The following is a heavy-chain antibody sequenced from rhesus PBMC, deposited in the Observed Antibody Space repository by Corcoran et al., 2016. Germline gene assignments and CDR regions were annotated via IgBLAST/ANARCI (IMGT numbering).Heavy chain of an antibody. CDR2: IYGSGGSN. CDR1: GYSISSTS. D-gene: IGHD6-31*01. V-gene: IGHV4S14*01. J-gene: IGHJ4*01. CDR3: ARDPSSGWYRRVFDY. Sequence: QVQLQESGPGLVKPSETLSLTCAVSGYSISSTSRNWIRQPPGKGLAGIGSIYGSGGSNYLNPSLKSRVTLSVDTSKNQFSLKLSSVTAADTAVYYCARDPSSGWYRRVFDYWGQGVLVTVSS.